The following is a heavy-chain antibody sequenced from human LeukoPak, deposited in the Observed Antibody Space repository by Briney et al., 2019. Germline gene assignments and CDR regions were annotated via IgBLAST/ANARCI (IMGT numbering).Heavy chain of an antibody. CDR3: AKYGKYYYDSSGYSDA. J-gene: IGHJ5*02. V-gene: IGHV3-23*01. CDR2: IRSNGGST. CDR1: GFTFSSYA. Sequence: GGSLRLSCVASGFTFSSYAMSWVRQAPGKGLEWVSAIRSNGGSTNYADSVKGRFTISRDNSKNTLYLQMNSLRVEDTAVYYCAKYGKYYYDSSGYSDAWGQGALVTVSS. D-gene: IGHD3-22*01.